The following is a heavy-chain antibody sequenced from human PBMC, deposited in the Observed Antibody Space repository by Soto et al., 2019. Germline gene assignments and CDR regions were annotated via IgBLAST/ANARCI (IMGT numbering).Heavy chain of an antibody. CDR3: AKSLPRTGGFDY. CDR2: MYHSGKT. D-gene: IGHD1-26*01. J-gene: IGHJ4*02. CDR1: AASITSTTYF. V-gene: IGHV4-39*01. Sequence: SETLSLTCTLSAASITSTTYFWAWIRKHPGKGLEWVGSMYHSGKTHNNPSLKSRVTIPEHRSKNQISPQMSSVTAADTAVYQCAKSLPRTGGFDYWGQG.